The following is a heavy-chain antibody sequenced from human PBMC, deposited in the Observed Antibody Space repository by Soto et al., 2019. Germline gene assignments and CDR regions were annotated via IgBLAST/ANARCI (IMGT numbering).Heavy chain of an antibody. CDR2: INPNSGGT. CDR3: AREVRYSSSWYLGSDYYGMDV. Sequence: GASVKVSCKASGYTFTGYYMHWVRQAPGQGLEWMGWINPNSGGTNYAQKFQGWVTMTRDTSISTAYMELSRLRSDDTAVYYCAREVRYSSSWYLGSDYYGMDVWGQGTTVTVSS. J-gene: IGHJ6*02. V-gene: IGHV1-2*04. D-gene: IGHD6-13*01. CDR1: GYTFTGYY.